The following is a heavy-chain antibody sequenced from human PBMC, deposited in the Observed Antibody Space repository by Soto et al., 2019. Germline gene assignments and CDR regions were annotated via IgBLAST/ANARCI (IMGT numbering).Heavy chain of an antibody. CDR2: ISGYNGDT. CDR1: GYTFSRYG. CDR3: AKNGQPPYYYYGLDV. Sequence: QGQLVQSGGEVKKPGASVKVSCKASGYTFSRYGISWVRQAPGQGLEWMGWISGYNGDTNYAQKFQGRVTMTIDTSTTTAYMELRSLTSDDTAVYYCAKNGQPPYYYYGLDVLGQGTTVTVSS. D-gene: IGHD2-8*01. V-gene: IGHV1-18*01. J-gene: IGHJ6*02.